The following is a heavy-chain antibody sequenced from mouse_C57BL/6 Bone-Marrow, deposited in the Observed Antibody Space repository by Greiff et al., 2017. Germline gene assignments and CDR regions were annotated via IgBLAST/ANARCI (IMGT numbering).Heavy chain of an antibody. V-gene: IGHV1-55*01. CDR2: IYPGSGST. J-gene: IGHJ2*01. CDR1: GYTFTSYW. CDR3: AILLRDY. Sequence: QVQLQQPGAELVKPGASVKMSCKASGYTFTSYWITWVKQRPGQGLEWIGDIYPGSGSTNYNEKFTSKATLTVDTSASTAYMHLSSLTSEASAFYYCAILLRDYWGQGTTLTVSS. D-gene: IGHD1-1*01.